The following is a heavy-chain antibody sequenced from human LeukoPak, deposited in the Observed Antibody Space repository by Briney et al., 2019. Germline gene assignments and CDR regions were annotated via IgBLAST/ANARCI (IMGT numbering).Heavy chain of an antibody. Sequence: SETLSLTCTVSGGSISSSYFSWIRQPPGKGLEWIGYIYYRGSTDYNPYLKSRVSMSFDTSKRQFYLNVYSVTAADTAVYYCAKGSSIEAGSWPNWGQGTLVTVSS. CDR3: AKGSSIEAGSWPN. V-gene: IGHV4-59*01. J-gene: IGHJ4*02. D-gene: IGHD6-13*01. CDR2: IYYRGST. CDR1: GGSISSSY.